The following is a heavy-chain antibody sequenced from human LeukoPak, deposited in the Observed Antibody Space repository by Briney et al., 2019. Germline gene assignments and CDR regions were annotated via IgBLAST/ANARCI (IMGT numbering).Heavy chain of an antibody. J-gene: IGHJ4*02. V-gene: IGHV3-53*01. Sequence: PGGSLRLSCAATGFTVSSNYMSWVRQAPGKGLEWVSVIYSGGSTYYADSVKGRFTISRDNSKNTLYLQMNSLRAEDTAVYYCPRNSDPTTLGYWGQGTLVTVSS. CDR1: GFTVSSNY. CDR2: IYSGGST. CDR3: PRNSDPTTLGY. D-gene: IGHD1-1*01.